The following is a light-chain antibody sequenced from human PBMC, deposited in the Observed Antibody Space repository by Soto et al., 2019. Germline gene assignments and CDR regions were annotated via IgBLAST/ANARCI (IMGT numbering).Light chain of an antibody. V-gene: IGKV1-33*01. CDR3: QHYNHLPPLS. CDR2: DAS. J-gene: IGKJ4*01. CDR1: QDIRNY. Sequence: DIQMTQSPSSLSASVGDRVTITCQASQDIRNYLNWYQQKPGKAPNLLIYDASNLRAGVPSRFSGSGAGTKFTFPISSRQPEDIATYYCQHYNHLPPLSFGGGTKVEIK.